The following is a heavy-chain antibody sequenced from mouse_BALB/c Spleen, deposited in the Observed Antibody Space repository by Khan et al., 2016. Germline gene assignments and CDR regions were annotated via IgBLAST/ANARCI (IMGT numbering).Heavy chain of an antibody. J-gene: IGHJ2*01. CDR3: ARWGILYFDY. CDR1: GFSLTSYS. CDR2: IWSGGST. Sequence: QVQLKESGPGLVQPSQSLSITCTVSGFSLTSYSIHWVRQSPGKGLEWLGVIWSGGSTDYNAAFISRLSISKDNSKSQVFFKMNSLQANDTAMYYCARWGILYFDYWGQGTTLTVSS. V-gene: IGHV2-2*02.